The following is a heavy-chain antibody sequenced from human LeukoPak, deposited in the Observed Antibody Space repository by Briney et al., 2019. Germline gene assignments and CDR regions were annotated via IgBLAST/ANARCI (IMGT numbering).Heavy chain of an antibody. D-gene: IGHD3-16*01. V-gene: IGHV4-4*07. CDR3: ARVRRFFRVAEDYYMDV. CDR1: AGSVSSSN. CDR2: IHTSGRT. Sequence: PSETLSLTCTVSAGSVSSSNWNWIRQPAGKGLEWIGHIHTSGRTNYNPSLKSRITMPVDTSKNQFSLDLSAVTAADTAVYYCARVRRFFRVAEDYYMDVWGKGTTVTVSS. J-gene: IGHJ6*03.